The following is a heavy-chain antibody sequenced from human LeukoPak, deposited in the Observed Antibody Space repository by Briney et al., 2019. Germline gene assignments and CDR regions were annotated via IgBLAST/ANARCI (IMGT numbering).Heavy chain of an antibody. CDR2: INPNSGGT. J-gene: IGHJ4*02. CDR3: ARSGYSYGYDDFDY. Sequence: IQWVRQASKQELEWMGWINPNSGGTNYAQKFQGRVTMTRDTSISTAYMDLSRLRSDGTAVYYCARSGYSYGYDDFDYWGQGTLVTVSS. D-gene: IGHD5-18*01. V-gene: IGHV1-2*02.